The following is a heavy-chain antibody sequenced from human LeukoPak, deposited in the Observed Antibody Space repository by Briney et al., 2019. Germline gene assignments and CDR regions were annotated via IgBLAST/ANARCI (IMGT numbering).Heavy chain of an antibody. CDR3: ARDDAFDL. J-gene: IGHJ3*01. CDR1: GFAFSTYS. V-gene: IGHV3-48*04. CDR2: ISSSSSTI. Sequence: GGSLSLSCAASGFAFSTYSIDWVRQAPGKGLEWLSYISSSSSTIYYADSEKGRFTVSRDNAENLVYLQMNSLGAEDTALYYCARDDAFDLWGQGTMVTVSS.